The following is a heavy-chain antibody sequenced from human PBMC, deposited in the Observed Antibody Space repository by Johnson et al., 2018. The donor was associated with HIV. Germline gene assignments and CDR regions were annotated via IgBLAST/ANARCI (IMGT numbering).Heavy chain of an antibody. V-gene: IGHV3-23*04. CDR3: ARRLGAMTLDDAFDI. D-gene: IGHD3-16*01. CDR1: GFTFSSYG. CDR2: ISGSGGST. J-gene: IGHJ3*02. Sequence: VQLVESGGGLVQPGGSLRLSCAASGFTFSSYGMHWVRQAPGKGLEWVSAISGSGGSTYYADSVRGRFTISRDNAKNTLYLQMNSLRAEDTAVYYCARRLGAMTLDDAFDIWGQGTMVTVSS.